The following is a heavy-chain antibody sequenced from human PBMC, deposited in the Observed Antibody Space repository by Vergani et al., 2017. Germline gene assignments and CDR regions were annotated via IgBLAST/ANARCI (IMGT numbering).Heavy chain of an antibody. Sequence: QMQLQESGPGLVKPSETLSLSCTVSGDSISTSSYAWGWIRQPPGKTLEWIGTVFYGGRTSYNPSLKSRVTLSLDTSKKQISLPLSSVTAADTAVYYCARHRSVVRPSSITAFDYWGQGTLVTVSS. CDR1: GDSISTSSYA. CDR3: ARHRSVVRPSSITAFDY. V-gene: IGHV4-39*01. D-gene: IGHD2-15*01. CDR2: VFYGGRT. J-gene: IGHJ4*02.